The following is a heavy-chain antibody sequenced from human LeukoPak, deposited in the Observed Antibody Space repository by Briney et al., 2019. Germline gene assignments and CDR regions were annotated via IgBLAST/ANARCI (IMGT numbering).Heavy chain of an antibody. CDR1: GFTFSSYW. CDR2: IKDGGTTT. J-gene: IGHJ4*02. Sequence: PGASLRLSCAASGFTFSSYWIHWVRQVPGKGLVWVARIKDGGTTTDYADSVKGRFTISRDDAKNTLYLQMNSPRAEDTAVYYCATIRPGYWGQGTLVTVSP. V-gene: IGHV3-74*01. D-gene: IGHD3-3*01. CDR3: ATIRPGY.